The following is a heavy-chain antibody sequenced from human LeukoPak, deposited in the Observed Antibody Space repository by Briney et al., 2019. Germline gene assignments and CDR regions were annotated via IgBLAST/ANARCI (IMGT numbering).Heavy chain of an antibody. CDR2: IHHSGSA. D-gene: IGHD3-10*01. CDR1: DDSISSYY. J-gene: IGHJ2*01. Sequence: SETLSLTCTVSDDSISSYYWIWIRQPPGKGLEWIGYIHHSGSANYNPSLRSRITMSVDTSKNHFSLSLTSVTAADTAVYYCARHDGSKYFDLWGRGALVIVSS. V-gene: IGHV4-59*08. CDR3: ARHDGSKYFDL.